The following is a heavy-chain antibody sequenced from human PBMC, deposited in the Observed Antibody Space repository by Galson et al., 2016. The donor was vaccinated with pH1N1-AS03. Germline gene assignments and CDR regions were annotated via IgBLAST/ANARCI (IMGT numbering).Heavy chain of an antibody. Sequence: SLRLSCAASGFNFSASAMHWVRQTSGEGLEWIGRIRAKAYNYATEYAAPVRGRFTISKDDSKNTAFLQMNSLKIEDTAVYYCAKDKEAVADRRGYFFDDWGQGTPVTVSS. V-gene: IGHV3-73*01. D-gene: IGHD6-19*01. J-gene: IGHJ4*02. CDR1: GFNFSASA. CDR2: IRAKAYNYAT. CDR3: AKDKEAVADRRGYFFDD.